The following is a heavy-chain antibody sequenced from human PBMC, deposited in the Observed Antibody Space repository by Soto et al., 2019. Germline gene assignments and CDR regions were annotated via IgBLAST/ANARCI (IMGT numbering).Heavy chain of an antibody. Sequence: EVQLVESGGGLVQPGGSLRLSCAASGFTFSNAWMNWVRQAPGKGLEWVGRIISKPDGGTTDYAAPVKGRFTISRDDSKNTLYLQMNSLKTEDTAVYYCTTYGANWYHYYYYYGMDVWCQGTTVTVSS. D-gene: IGHD1-1*01. CDR2: IISKPDGGTT. V-gene: IGHV3-15*07. J-gene: IGHJ6*02. CDR3: TTYGANWYHYYYYYGMDV. CDR1: GFTFSNAW.